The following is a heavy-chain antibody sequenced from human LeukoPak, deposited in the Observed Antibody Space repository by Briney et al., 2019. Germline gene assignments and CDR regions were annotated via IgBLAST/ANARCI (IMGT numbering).Heavy chain of an antibody. J-gene: IGHJ4*02. CDR1: GFTFSTHW. CDR3: ARLLGTATRYDY. V-gene: IGHV3-7*01. Sequence: GGSLRLSCEASGFTFSTHWMSWVRQAPGKGLEWVASINPDGSQKYYLDSVKGRFTISRDNTKNSLYLQMYSLGAEDTAVYYCARLLGTATRYDYRGQGTLVTVSS. D-gene: IGHD5-24*01. CDR2: INPDGSQK.